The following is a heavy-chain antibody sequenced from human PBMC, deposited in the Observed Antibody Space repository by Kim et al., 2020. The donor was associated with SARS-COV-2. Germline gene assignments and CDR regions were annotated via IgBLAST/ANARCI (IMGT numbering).Heavy chain of an antibody. CDR2: VSGTLT. Sequence: GGSLRLSCVASGFAINNYAMGWVRQAPGKGLEWVAVSGTLTEYADSVKGRFTISRDNSRNTVYLQMNSLRVDDTAIYFCAKAIGDNNYFDSWGQGTLVTVSS. D-gene: IGHD2-21*01. V-gene: IGHV3-23*01. J-gene: IGHJ4*02. CDR1: GFAINNYA. CDR3: AKAIGDNNYFDS.